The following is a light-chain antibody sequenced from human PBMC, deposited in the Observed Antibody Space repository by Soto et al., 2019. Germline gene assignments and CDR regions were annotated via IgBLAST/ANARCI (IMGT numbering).Light chain of an antibody. V-gene: IGKV3-11*01. Sequence: EIVLTQSPATLSLSPGERATLSCRASQSVDNFLAWYQQKPGQAPRLLIYDASNRATGIPARFSGSGSGTDFTLTISSLEPEDSAVYYCQQGRKWPPLTFGGGTNVEIK. CDR3: QQGRKWPPLT. J-gene: IGKJ4*01. CDR1: QSVDNF. CDR2: DAS.